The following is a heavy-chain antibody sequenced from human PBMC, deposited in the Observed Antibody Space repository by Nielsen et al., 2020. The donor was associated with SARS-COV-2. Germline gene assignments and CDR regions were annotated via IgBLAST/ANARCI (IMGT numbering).Heavy chain of an antibody. CDR3: AKAMDYGDYYFDY. CDR1: GFTFSDYY. Sequence: GESLKISCAASGFTFSDYYMSWIRQAPGKGLEWVSYISSSSSYTNYADSVKGRVTISRDNAKNSLYLQMNSLRAEDTALYYCAKAMDYGDYYFDYWGQGTLVTVSS. D-gene: IGHD4-17*01. V-gene: IGHV3-11*05. J-gene: IGHJ4*02. CDR2: ISSSSSYT.